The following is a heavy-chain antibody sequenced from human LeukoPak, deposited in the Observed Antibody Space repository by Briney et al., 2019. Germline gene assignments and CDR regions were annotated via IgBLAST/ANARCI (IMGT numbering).Heavy chain of an antibody. CDR2: ISGSGGNT. CDR3: AKDLHDYGNYVGWFDS. D-gene: IGHD4-11*01. V-gene: IGHV3-23*01. J-gene: IGHJ5*01. Sequence: GGSLRLSCVASGFTFSSHAMDWDRQAPGKGLEGVSAISGSGGNTYYADSVKGRFTISRDHSKTTLFLQMNSLRAEDTDVYYCAKDLHDYGNYVGWFDSWGQGTLVTVSS. CDR1: GFTFSSHA.